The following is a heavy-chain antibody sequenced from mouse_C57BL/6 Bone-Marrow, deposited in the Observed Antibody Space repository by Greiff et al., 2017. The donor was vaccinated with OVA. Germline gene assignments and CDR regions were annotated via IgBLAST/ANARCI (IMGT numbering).Heavy chain of an antibody. V-gene: IGHV14-4*01. CDR2: IDPENGDT. J-gene: IGHJ2*01. Sequence: EVQGVESGAELVRPGASVKLSCTASGFTIKDDYMHWVKERPEQGLEWIGWIDPENGDTEYASKFQGKATTTADTSSKTVYLHLSSLTSEDTAVYYCTTYRYWGQGTTLTVSS. CDR3: TTYRY. CDR1: GFTIKDDY.